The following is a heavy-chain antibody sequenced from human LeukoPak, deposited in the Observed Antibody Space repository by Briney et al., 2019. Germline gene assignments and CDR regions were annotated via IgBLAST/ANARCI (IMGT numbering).Heavy chain of an antibody. CDR3: ARGPPGYYYYMDV. V-gene: IGHV3-7*01. CDR2: IKQDGSEK. CDR1: GFTFSSYW. Sequence: PGGSLRLPCAASGFTFSSYWMSWVRQAPGKGLEWVANIKQDGSEKYYVDSVKGRFTISRDNAKNSLYLQMNSLRAEDTAVYYCARGPPGYYYYMDVWGKGTTVTVSS. J-gene: IGHJ6*03.